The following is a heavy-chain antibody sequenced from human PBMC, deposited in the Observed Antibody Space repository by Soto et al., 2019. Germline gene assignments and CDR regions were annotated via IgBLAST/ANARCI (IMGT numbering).Heavy chain of an antibody. D-gene: IGHD4-17*01. Sequence: EVHLVESGGGLVQPGGSLRLSCAASGFTISDHYMDWVSQAPGKGLEWVGRTRNRANSYTTDYAASVKGRFTISRDDSKNSLYLQMNSLKTEDTAVYYCARYDYGDVDYWGQGTLVTVSS. CDR3: ARYDYGDVDY. V-gene: IGHV3-72*01. CDR1: GFTISDHY. CDR2: TRNRANSYTT. J-gene: IGHJ4*02.